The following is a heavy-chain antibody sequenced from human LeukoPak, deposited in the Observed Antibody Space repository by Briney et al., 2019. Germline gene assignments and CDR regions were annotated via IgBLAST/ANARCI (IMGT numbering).Heavy chain of an antibody. D-gene: IGHD4-17*01. CDR3: ARELTTVTRGYFDY. CDR1: GYTFTGYY. Sequence: ASVKVSCKASGYTFTGYYMHWVRQAPGQGLEWMGWINPNSGGTNYAQKFQGRVTMTRDTSISTAYMELSRLRSDDTAVYYCARELTTVTRGYFDYWGQGTLVTVSS. V-gene: IGHV1-2*02. CDR2: INPNSGGT. J-gene: IGHJ4*01.